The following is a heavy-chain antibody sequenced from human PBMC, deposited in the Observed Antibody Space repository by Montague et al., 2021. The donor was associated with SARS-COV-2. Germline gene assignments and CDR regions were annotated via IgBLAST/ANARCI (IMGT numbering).Heavy chain of an antibody. CDR2: IYYSGST. V-gene: IGHV4-39*01. CDR1: GGSISSSSYY. Sequence: SETLSLTCTVSGGSISSSSYYWGWTRQPPGKGLEWIGSIYYSGSTYYNPSLKSRVTISVDTSKNPFSLKLSSVTAADTAVYYCASPTYYYDSSGSDAFDIWGQGTMVTVSS. D-gene: IGHD3-22*01. CDR3: ASPTYYYDSSGSDAFDI. J-gene: IGHJ3*02.